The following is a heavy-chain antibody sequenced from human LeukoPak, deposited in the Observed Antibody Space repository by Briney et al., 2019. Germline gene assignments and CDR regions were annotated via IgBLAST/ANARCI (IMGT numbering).Heavy chain of an antibody. V-gene: IGHV4-59*01. J-gene: IGHJ4*02. CDR1: GGSISSYY. D-gene: IGHD2-15*01. CDR3: ARVGGSSVVDY. Sequence: PSETLSLTCTVSGGSISSYYWSWIRQPPGKGLEWIGYIYYSGSPNYNPSLKSRVTISVDTSKNQFSLKLSSVTAADTAVYYCARVGGSSVVDYWGQGTLVTVSS. CDR2: IYYSGSP.